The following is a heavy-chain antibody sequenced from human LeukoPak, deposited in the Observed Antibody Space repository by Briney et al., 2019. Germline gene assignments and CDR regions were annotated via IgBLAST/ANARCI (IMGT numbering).Heavy chain of an antibody. CDR2: ISYSGST. Sequence: TSETLSLTCTVSGGSISSFYWTWIRQPPGKGLEWIGYISYSGSTNYNPSLKSRVTISADMSKNQFSLKLSSVTAADSAVYYCAREEALDYYFDYWGQGTLVTVSS. J-gene: IGHJ4*02. D-gene: IGHD1-1*01. V-gene: IGHV4-59*12. CDR1: GGSISSFY. CDR3: AREEALDYYFDY.